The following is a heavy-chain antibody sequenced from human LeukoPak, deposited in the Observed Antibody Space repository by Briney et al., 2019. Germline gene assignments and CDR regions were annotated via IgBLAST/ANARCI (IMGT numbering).Heavy chain of an antibody. CDR2: IHQGGSEK. D-gene: IGHD2-8*01. V-gene: IGHV3-7*04. CDR1: GFTFGSYW. CDR3: ARRGGVY. J-gene: IGHJ4*02. Sequence: GGSLRLSCVVSGFTFGSYWMGWVRQAPGKGLEWVTQIHQGGSEKYYVDSVKGRFTISRDNAKNSLYLRMNSLRAEGTAVYYCARRGGVYWGQGTLVTVSS.